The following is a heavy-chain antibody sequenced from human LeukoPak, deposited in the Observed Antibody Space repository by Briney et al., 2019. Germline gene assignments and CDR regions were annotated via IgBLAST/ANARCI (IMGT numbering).Heavy chain of an antibody. D-gene: IGHD2-2*01. CDR1: GFIFSSYA. V-gene: IGHV3-23*01. J-gene: IGHJ4*02. Sequence: GGSLRLSCAASGFIFSSYAMNWGRQALGKGLEWVSAISGSGGGTYYAASVKGRFNVSRDNSKNTLYLQMNNLRAEDSAVYYCAKGVGGYCSSTDCRAYDNWGQGTLVTVSS. CDR2: ISGSGGGT. CDR3: AKGVGGYCSSTDCRAYDN.